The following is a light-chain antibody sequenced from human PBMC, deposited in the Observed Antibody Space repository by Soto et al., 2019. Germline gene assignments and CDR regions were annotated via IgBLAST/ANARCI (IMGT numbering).Light chain of an antibody. Sequence: ENVLIQSPATLSLSPGERATLSCRASQSVSSYLVWYQQKPGQAPRLLIYDASNRATGIPARFSGSGSGTDFPLTISGLEPEDFAVYYCQQRTAWPYTFGQGTKLEIK. CDR1: QSVSSY. CDR3: QQRTAWPYT. J-gene: IGKJ2*01. CDR2: DAS. V-gene: IGKV3-11*01.